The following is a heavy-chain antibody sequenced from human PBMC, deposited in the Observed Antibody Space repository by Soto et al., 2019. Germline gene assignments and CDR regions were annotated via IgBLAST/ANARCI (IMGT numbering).Heavy chain of an antibody. CDR3: ARESGGATATLDYYYFYMDV. D-gene: IGHD5-12*01. CDR1: GDRFTDYY. CDR2: INPNSGVT. Sequence: QVQLVQSGAEVKEPGASVTVSSRASGDRFTDYYMHWVRQAPGQGLEWMGWINPNSGVTKYAQKFQGCVTMTRDTSIRTVYMQLSRLRFDDTAIYYCARESGGATATLDYYYFYMDVWGTGTTVTVSS. J-gene: IGHJ6*03. V-gene: IGHV1-2*04.